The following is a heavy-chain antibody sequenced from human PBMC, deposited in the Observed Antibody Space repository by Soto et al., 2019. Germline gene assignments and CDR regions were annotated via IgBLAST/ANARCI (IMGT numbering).Heavy chain of an antibody. J-gene: IGHJ4*02. V-gene: IGHV3-23*01. CDR2: ISGSGGST. CDR1: GFTFSSYA. Sequence: EVQLLESGGGLVQPGGSLRLSCAASGFTSGFTFSSYAMTWVRQAPGKGLEWVSAISGSGGSTYYADSVKCRFTISRDNSNNTLFLQMNSLGAEDTAVYYWAKGGKREPRFSWGQGTLVTVSS. D-gene: IGHD3-16*01. CDR3: AKGGKREPRFS.